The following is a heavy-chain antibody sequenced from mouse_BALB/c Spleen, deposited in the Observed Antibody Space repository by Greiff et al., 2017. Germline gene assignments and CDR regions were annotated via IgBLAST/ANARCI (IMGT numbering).Heavy chain of an antibody. CDR1: GFSLTSYD. CDR2: IWTGGGT. Sequence: VKLMESGPGLVAPSQSLSITCTVSGFSLTSYDISWIRQPPGKGLEWLGVIWTGGGTNYNSAFMSRLSISKDNSKSLVFLKMNSLQTDDTAIYYCVRGSRYWGQGTLVTVSA. CDR3: VRGSRY. V-gene: IGHV2-9-2*01. J-gene: IGHJ3*01.